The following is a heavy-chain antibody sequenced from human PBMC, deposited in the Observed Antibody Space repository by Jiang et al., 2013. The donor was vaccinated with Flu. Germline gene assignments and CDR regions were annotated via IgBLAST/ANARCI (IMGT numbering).Heavy chain of an antibody. J-gene: IGHJ4*01. D-gene: IGHD2-2*01. CDR1: GFTFSSYA. CDR3: ARDPCSSTSCEFD. V-gene: IGHV3-30-3*01. Sequence: VQLVESGGGVVQPGRSLRLSCAASGFTFSSYAMHWVRQAPGKGLEWVAVISYDGSNKYYADSVKGRFTISRDNSKNTLYLQMNSLRAEDTAVYYCARDPCSSTSCEFD. CDR2: ISYDGSNK.